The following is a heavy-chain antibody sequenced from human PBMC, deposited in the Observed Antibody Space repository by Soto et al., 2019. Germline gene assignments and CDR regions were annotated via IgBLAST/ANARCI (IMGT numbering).Heavy chain of an antibody. Sequence: SETLSLTCAVSGGSISSSNWWSWVRQPPGKGLEWIGEIYHSGSTNYNPSLKSRVTISVDKSKNQFSLKLSSVTAADTAVYYCARDPSSSWTNWFDPWGQGTLVTVSS. CDR1: GGSISSSNW. V-gene: IGHV4-4*02. CDR2: IYHSGST. J-gene: IGHJ5*02. D-gene: IGHD6-13*01. CDR3: ARDPSSSWTNWFDP.